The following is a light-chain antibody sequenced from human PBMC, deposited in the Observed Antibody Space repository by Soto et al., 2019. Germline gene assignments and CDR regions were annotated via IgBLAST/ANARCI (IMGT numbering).Light chain of an antibody. J-gene: IGLJ3*02. CDR1: SSDVGGYDY. Sequence: QSVLTQPPSASGSPGQSVTISCTGTSSDVGGYDYVSWYQQHPGKAPQLMIYEVSKRPSGVANRFSGSKSGNTASLTISGLQAEDEADYYCSSYTIPTTRVFGGGTKVTVL. V-gene: IGLV2-14*01. CDR2: EVS. CDR3: SSYTIPTTRV.